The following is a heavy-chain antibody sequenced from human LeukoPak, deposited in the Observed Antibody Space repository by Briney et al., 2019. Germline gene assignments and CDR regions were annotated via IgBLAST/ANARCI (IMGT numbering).Heavy chain of an antibody. CDR1: GFTFSSYG. CDR2: TSYDGSSK. Sequence: QSGGSLRLSCAASGFTFSSYGMHWVRQAPGKGLEWVTVTSYDGSSKYCADSVKGRFTISRDNSKNTLYLQMNSLRAEDTAVYYCARTAIDLGALYYYGMDVWGQGTTVTVSS. D-gene: IGHD1-26*01. J-gene: IGHJ6*02. V-gene: IGHV3-30-3*01. CDR3: ARTAIDLGALYYYGMDV.